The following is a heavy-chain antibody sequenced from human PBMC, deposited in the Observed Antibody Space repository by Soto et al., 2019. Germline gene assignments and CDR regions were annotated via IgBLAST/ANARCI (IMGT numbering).Heavy chain of an antibody. Sequence: GGSLRLSCAASGFTVSSNYMSWVRQAPGKGLEWVSVIYSGGSTYYADSVKGRFTISRDNSKNTLYLQMNSLRAEDTAVYYCARDGSCSSTSCYYYYGMDVWGQGT. CDR3: ARDGSCSSTSCYYYYGMDV. CDR1: GFTVSSNY. J-gene: IGHJ6*02. D-gene: IGHD2-2*01. V-gene: IGHV3-66*01. CDR2: IYSGGST.